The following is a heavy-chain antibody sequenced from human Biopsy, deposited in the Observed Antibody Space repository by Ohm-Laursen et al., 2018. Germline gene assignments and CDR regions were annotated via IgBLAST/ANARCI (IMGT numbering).Heavy chain of an antibody. CDR1: GFNFGNYG. V-gene: IGHV3-33*06. CDR2: IWHDGRNK. Sequence: SLRLSCAASGFNFGNYGMHWVRQAPGKGLEWVAVIWHDGRNKQYADSVRGRFTISRDNSKNTLYLQMNSLRPEDTAVYYCAKDWFPYADYARAHGVDVWGQGTTVTVSS. CDR3: AKDWFPYADYARAHGVDV. J-gene: IGHJ6*02. D-gene: IGHD3-16*01.